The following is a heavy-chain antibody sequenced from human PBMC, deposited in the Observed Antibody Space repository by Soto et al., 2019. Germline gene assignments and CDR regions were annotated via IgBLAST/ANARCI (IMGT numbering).Heavy chain of an antibody. CDR1: GYTFTSYA. Sequence: ASVKVSCKASGYTFTSYAMRWVRQAPGQRLEWMGWINAGNGNTKYSQKFQGRVTITRDTSASTAYMELSSLRSEDTAVYYCASTIAAAGTNPLDYWGQGTLVTVSS. CDR3: ASTIAAAGTNPLDY. J-gene: IGHJ4*02. D-gene: IGHD6-13*01. CDR2: INAGNGNT. V-gene: IGHV1-3*01.